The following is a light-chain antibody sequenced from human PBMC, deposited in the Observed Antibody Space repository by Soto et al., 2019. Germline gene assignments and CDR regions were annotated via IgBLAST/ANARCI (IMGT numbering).Light chain of an antibody. CDR3: QQYGSSPYT. CDR1: QSVSSRV. V-gene: IGKV3-20*01. CDR2: GAS. J-gene: IGKJ2*01. Sequence: IGVTQSPGTLSLAPGERDTLSCRASQSVSSRVLAWYQQKPGQAPRLLMYGASSRATGIPDRFSGTGSGTDFTLTISRLEPEDFAVYYCQQYGSSPYTCGLGTKREIK.